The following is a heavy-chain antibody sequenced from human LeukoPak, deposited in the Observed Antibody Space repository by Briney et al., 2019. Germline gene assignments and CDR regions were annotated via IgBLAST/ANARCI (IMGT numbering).Heavy chain of an antibody. J-gene: IGHJ3*02. Sequence: PGGSLRLSCAASGFTFSSYSMNWVRQAPGKGLEWVSYISSSSSTIYYADSVKGRFTISRDNAKNSLYLQMNSLRAEDTAVYYCARDRWSGGVASDIWGQGTMVTVSS. CDR1: GFTFSSYS. D-gene: IGHD3-3*01. CDR3: ARDRWSGGVASDI. V-gene: IGHV3-48*01. CDR2: ISSSSSTI.